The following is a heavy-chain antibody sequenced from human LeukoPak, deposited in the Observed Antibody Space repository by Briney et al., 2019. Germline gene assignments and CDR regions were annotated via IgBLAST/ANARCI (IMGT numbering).Heavy chain of an antibody. J-gene: IGHJ4*02. CDR3: AKHLYYDSGAYHTLSSFDY. CDR1: GFTFNSYA. CDR2: ISPGGSDT. D-gene: IGHD3-22*01. V-gene: IGHV3-23*01. Sequence: PGGSLRLSCAASGFTFNSYAMSWVRQAPGKGLEWVSAISPGGSDTYYADSVRGRFTISRDNSKNTLYLQMSSLRAEDSAVYYCAKHLYYDSGAYHTLSSFDYWGQGTLVTVSS.